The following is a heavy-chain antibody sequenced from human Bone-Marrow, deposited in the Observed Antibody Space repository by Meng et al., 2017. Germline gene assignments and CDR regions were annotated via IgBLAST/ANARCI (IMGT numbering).Heavy chain of an antibody. CDR1: GFTFSSYG. CDR2: INSDGST. V-gene: IGHV3-23*01. D-gene: IGHD6-13*01. J-gene: IGHJ4*02. CDR3: AKDRPYSSSWYGASDY. Sequence: EVQLLESGGGLVQPGESLRLSCAASGFTFSSYGMNWVRQAPGKGLEWVSSINSDGSTYYADSVKGRLTVSRDNSKNTLYLQMNSLRAEDTAVYYCAKDRPYSSSWYGASDYWGQGTRVTVSS.